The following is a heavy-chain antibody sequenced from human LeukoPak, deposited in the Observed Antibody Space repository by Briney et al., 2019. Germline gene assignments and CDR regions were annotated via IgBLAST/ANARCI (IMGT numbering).Heavy chain of an antibody. CDR1: GGSISTYY. CDR3: AREEALGSGSFDY. Sequence: SETLSLTCTVSGGSISTYYWSWIRQPPGKGLEWIGYIYYSGSASYNPSLKSRVTISVDTSKNQFSLKLSSVTAADTAVYYCAREEALGSGSFDYWGQGTLVTVSS. V-gene: IGHV4-59*01. J-gene: IGHJ4*02. D-gene: IGHD1-26*01. CDR2: IYYSGSA.